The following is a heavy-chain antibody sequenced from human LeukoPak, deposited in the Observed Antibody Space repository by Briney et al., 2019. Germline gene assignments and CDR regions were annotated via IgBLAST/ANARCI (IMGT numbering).Heavy chain of an antibody. CDR3: ASPYHCSGGSCYSGSGAFDI. Sequence: SVKVSCKASGGTFSGYAISWVRQAPGQGLEWMGGIIPIFGTANYAQKFQGRVTITADESTSTAYMELSSLRSEDTAVYYCASPYHCSGGSCYSGSGAFDIWGQGTMVTVSS. V-gene: IGHV1-69*01. J-gene: IGHJ3*02. D-gene: IGHD2-15*01. CDR1: GGTFSGYA. CDR2: IIPIFGTA.